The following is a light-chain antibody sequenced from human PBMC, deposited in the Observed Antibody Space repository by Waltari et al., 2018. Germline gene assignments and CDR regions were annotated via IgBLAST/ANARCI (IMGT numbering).Light chain of an antibody. J-gene: IGLJ2*01. CDR3: AAWDDSLSGLI. Sequence: QSVLTQPPSVSEAPRQRVTISCSGSNSNIGSNAFNWYQQLPGKAPKLLIYYDDLLPSGVSDRFSGSRSGTSASLAISGLQSADEGDYFCAAWDDSLSGLIFGGGTKLTVL. CDR2: YDD. CDR1: NSNIGSNA. V-gene: IGLV1-36*01.